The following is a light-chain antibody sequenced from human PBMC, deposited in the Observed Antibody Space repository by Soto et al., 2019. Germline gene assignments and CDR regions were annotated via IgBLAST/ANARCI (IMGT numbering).Light chain of an antibody. CDR1: QSVSSY. CDR3: QQRFH. V-gene: IGKV3-11*01. J-gene: IGKJ4*01. Sequence: EIVLTQSPATLSLSPGERATLSCRASQSVSSYLAWYQQEPGQAPRLLIYDASNRATGIPARFSGSGSGTDFTLTISSLEPEDFAVYYCQQRFHFGGGTKVEIK. CDR2: DAS.